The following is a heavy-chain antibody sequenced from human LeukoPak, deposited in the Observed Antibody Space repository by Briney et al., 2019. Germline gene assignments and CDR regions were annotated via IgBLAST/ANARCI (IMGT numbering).Heavy chain of an antibody. CDR1: GFTFSSYS. V-gene: IGHV3-48*04. D-gene: IGHD6-6*01. Sequence: GGSLRLSCAASGFTFSSYSMNWVRQAPGKGLEWVSYISSSSSTIYYADSVKGRFTISRDNAKNSLYLQMNSLRAEDTAVYYCAKDPLAARLNIWGQGTMVTVSS. CDR2: ISSSSSTI. CDR3: AKDPLAARLNI. J-gene: IGHJ3*02.